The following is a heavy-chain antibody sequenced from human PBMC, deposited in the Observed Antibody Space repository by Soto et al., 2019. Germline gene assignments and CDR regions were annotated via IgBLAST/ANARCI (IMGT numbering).Heavy chain of an antibody. CDR2: INHSGST. J-gene: IGHJ3*02. CDR3: ARGANGSGSFDI. D-gene: IGHD3-10*01. V-gene: IGHV4-34*01. CDR1: GGSFSGYY. Sequence: SETLSLTCAVYGGSFSGYYWSWIRQPPGKGLEWIGEINHSGSTNYNPSLKSRVTISVDTSKNQFSLKLSSVTAADTAVYYCARGANGSGSFDIWGQGTMVTVSS.